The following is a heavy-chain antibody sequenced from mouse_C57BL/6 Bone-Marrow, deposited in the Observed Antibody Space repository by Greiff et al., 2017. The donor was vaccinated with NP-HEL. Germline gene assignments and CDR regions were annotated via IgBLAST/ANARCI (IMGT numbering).Heavy chain of an antibody. V-gene: IGHV1-78*01. CDR3: ARSDTTGRAYYAMDY. Sequence: VQLQQSDAELVKPGASVKISCTVSGYTFTDPTLHWMKQRPEQGLEWIGYIYPRDGSTKYNEKFKGKATLTADKSSSTAYMQLNSLTSEDSAVYFCARSDTTGRAYYAMDYWGQGTSVTVSS. J-gene: IGHJ4*01. CDR2: IYPRDGST. D-gene: IGHD1-1*01. CDR1: GYTFTDPT.